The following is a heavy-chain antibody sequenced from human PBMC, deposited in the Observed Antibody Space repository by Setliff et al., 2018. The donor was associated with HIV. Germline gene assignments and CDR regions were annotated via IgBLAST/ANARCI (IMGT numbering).Heavy chain of an antibody. Sequence: ASVKVSCKASGYTFTDNYMHWVRQAPGQGLEWMGRINPNSGGTNYAQKFQGRVTMTRDTSITTAYMELSRLRSDDTAVYYCARGSTAVNYYYYYMDVWGKGTTVTVSS. CDR1: GYTFTDNY. V-gene: IGHV1-2*06. J-gene: IGHJ6*03. CDR2: INPNSGGT. D-gene: IGHD2-2*01. CDR3: ARGSTAVNYYYYYMDV.